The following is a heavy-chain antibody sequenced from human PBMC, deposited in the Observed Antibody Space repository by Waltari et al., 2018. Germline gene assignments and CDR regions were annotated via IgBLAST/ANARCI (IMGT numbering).Heavy chain of an antibody. CDR2: SSSSSHNI. Sequence: EVQLVESGGGLVKPGGSLRLSCAASGFTFTSFSINWVRQAPGKWLAWVFSSSSSSHNIYHADSVQGRFTISRDNAKYSLYLQMNSLRVEDTAVYHCARDVLGYYGMDVWGQGTTVTGSS. J-gene: IGHJ6*02. V-gene: IGHV3-21*01. CDR1: GFTFTSFS. CDR3: ARDVLGYYGMDV. D-gene: IGHD2-8*01.